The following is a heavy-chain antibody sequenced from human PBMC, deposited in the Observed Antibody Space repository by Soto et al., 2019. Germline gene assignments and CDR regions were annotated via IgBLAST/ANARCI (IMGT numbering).Heavy chain of an antibody. Sequence: GGSLRLSCVVSGFTFSNYGMSWVRQAPGKGPEWVSAISGSGGSTYAASVKGRFTISRDDSKSIAYLQMNSLKTEDTAVYYCTRSIAATPNRYFDYWGQGTLVTVSS. CDR1: GFTFSNYG. D-gene: IGHD6-13*01. CDR2: ISGSGGST. V-gene: IGHV3-23*01. CDR3: TRSIAATPNRYFDY. J-gene: IGHJ4*02.